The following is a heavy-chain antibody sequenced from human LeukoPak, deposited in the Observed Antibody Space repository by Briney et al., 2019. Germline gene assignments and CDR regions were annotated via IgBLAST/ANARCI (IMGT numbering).Heavy chain of an antibody. CDR2: ISYDGSNK. D-gene: IGHD3-22*01. V-gene: IGHV3-30-3*01. CDR3: ARAVHDSSGYYYLTDY. J-gene: IGHJ4*02. Sequence: PGRSLRLSCAASGFTFSSYAMHWVRQAPGKGLEWVAVISYDGSNKYYADSVKGGFTISRDNSKNTLYLQMNSLRAEDTAVYYCARAVHDSSGYYYLTDYWGQGTLVTVSS. CDR1: GFTFSSYA.